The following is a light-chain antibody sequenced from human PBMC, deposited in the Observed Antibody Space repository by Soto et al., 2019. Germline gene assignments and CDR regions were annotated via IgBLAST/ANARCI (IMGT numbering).Light chain of an antibody. CDR3: QQYGTSEII. V-gene: IGKV3-20*01. J-gene: IGKJ5*01. CDR2: DTS. CDR1: QSLSNSF. Sequence: EIVLTQSPGTLSLSPGERATLSCRASQSLSNSFIAWYQQKPGQAPRLLIYDTSSRATGIPDRFSGSGSGTDSTLTISRLEPEDFAVFFCQQYGTSEIIFGQGTRREIK.